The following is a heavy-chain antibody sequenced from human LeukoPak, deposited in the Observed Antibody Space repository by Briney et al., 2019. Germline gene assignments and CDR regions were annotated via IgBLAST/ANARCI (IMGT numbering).Heavy chain of an antibody. CDR2: ISGSGGST. J-gene: IGHJ4*02. CDR3: ANDLYRLGYSYGYDLDY. D-gene: IGHD5-18*01. V-gene: IGHV3-23*01. CDR1: GFTFSSYS. Sequence: GGSLRLSCAASGFTFSSYSMSWVRQAPGKGLEWVSAISGSGGSTYYADSVKGRFTISRDNSKNTLYLQMNSLRAEDTAVYYCANDLYRLGYSYGYDLDYWGQGTLDTVSS.